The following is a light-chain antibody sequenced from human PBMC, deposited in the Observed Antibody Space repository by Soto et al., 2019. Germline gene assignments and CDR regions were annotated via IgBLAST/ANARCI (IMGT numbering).Light chain of an antibody. CDR1: QRIYSRA. CDR2: GAS. J-gene: IGKJ4*01. Sequence: EIVLTQSPDTLSLSPGERVTLSCRASQRIYSRALAWYQQKPGQAPRLLISGASNRLTGIPDRFSGSGSGIYFTLTITRLEPEDCAVYYCQEYGSSQTFGGGTKVEI. CDR3: QEYGSSQT. V-gene: IGKV3-20*01.